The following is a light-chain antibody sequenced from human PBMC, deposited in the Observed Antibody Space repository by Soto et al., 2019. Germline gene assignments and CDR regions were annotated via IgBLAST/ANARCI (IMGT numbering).Light chain of an antibody. J-gene: IGKJ1*01. CDR1: QNVRTF. V-gene: IGKV3-11*01. Sequence: EVVLTQSPATLSLSPGERATLSCRASQNVRTFLDWYQQKPGQAPRPLIYGASNRATGIPARFSGSGSGTDVTLTISSLEPEDFAVYYCQQHSHWPPWTFGQGTRVEI. CDR3: QQHSHWPPWT. CDR2: GAS.